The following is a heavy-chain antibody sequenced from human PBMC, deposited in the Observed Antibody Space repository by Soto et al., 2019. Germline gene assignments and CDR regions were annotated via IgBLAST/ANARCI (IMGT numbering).Heavy chain of an antibody. J-gene: IGHJ4*02. D-gene: IGHD6-13*01. CDR3: AKVMSSSWYLSLYDFDY. CDR1: GFTFSSYA. CDR2: ISGSGGST. V-gene: IGHV3-23*01. Sequence: EVQLLESGGGLVQPGGSLRLSCAASGFTFSSYAMSWVRQAPGKGLEWVSAISGSGGSTYYADSVKGRFTISRDNSKNALYLQMNSLRAEDTAVYYCAKVMSSSWYLSLYDFDYWGQGTLVTVSS.